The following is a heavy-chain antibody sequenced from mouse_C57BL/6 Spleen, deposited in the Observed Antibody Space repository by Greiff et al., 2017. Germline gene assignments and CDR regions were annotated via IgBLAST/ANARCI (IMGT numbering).Heavy chain of an antibody. CDR3: ARLTYYGSSHWYFDV. CDR1: GFTFSSYG. J-gene: IGHJ1*03. CDR2: ISSGGSYT. D-gene: IGHD1-1*01. V-gene: IGHV5-6*01. Sequence: EVQGVESGGDLVKPGGSLKLSCAASGFTFSSYGMSWVRQTPDKRLEWVATISSGGSYTYYPDSVKGRFTISRDNAKNTLYLQMSSLKSEDTAMYYCARLTYYGSSHWYFDVWGTGTTVTVSS.